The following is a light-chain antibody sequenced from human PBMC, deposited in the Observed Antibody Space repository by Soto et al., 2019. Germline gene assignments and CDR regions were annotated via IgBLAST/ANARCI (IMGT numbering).Light chain of an antibody. CDR2: DAS. CDR3: QQECT. V-gene: IGKV1-5*01. Sequence: DIHLTQSPSTLSASVGYRFTISCRASQSSRSWLAWYQQKPGKAPKLLIYDASTLESGVPSRFSGSGSGTEFTLTISSLQPHDFATYYCQQECTFGRGTRLEIK. J-gene: IGKJ5*01. CDR1: QSSRSW.